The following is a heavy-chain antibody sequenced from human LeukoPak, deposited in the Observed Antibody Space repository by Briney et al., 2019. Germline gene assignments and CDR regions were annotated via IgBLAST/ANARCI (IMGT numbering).Heavy chain of an antibody. V-gene: IGHV4-34*01. CDR3: GRGLPKYYYSSGGGANFDY. Sequence: SETLSLTCAVYGGSFSGYYWSWIRQPPGKGLEWIGEINHSGSTNYNPSLKSRVTISVNTSKNQFPLKLSSVTAPDTAVYYCGRGLPKYYYSSGGGANFDYWGQGTLVTVSS. CDR1: GGSFSGYY. CDR2: INHSGST. D-gene: IGHD3-10*01. J-gene: IGHJ4*02.